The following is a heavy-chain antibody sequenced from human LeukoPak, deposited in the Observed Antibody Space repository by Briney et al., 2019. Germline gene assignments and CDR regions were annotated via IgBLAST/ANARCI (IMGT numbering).Heavy chain of an antibody. CDR2: ISAYNGNT. D-gene: IGHD6-13*01. V-gene: IGHV1-18*01. Sequence: ASVKVSCKASGYTFTSYGISWVRQAPGQGLEWMGWISAYNGNTNYAQKLQGRVTMTTDTSTSTAYMELRSLRSDDTAAYYCARDAFIAQLVGHYYYYMDVWGKGTTVTVSS. CDR1: GYTFTSYG. J-gene: IGHJ6*03. CDR3: ARDAFIAQLVGHYYYYMDV.